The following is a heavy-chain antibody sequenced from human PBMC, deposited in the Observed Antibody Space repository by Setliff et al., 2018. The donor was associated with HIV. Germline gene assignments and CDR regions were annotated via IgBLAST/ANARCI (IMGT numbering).Heavy chain of an antibody. V-gene: IGHV1-2*02. Sequence: KASGYTFTDYYIHWVRQAPGQGLEWMGWIYPNTGGTNYAQKFQGRVTMTRDASTSTVYMDLSSVRSEDTAVYYCATHPRGTTQIEDWGQGSLVTVSS. D-gene: IGHD1-1*01. J-gene: IGHJ1*01. CDR3: ATHPRGTTQIED. CDR1: GYTFTDYY. CDR2: IYPNTGGT.